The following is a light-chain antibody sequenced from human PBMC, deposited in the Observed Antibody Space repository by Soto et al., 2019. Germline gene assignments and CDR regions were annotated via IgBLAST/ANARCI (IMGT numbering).Light chain of an antibody. Sequence: EIVMTQSPATLSVSPGESATLSCRASQSIRSHLAWYQLRPGQAPRVPIYASSTRATGVPARFSGRGSGTEFTLPISSVQSEDFAVYCCQQYNVWYGWTCGQGTKVDI. J-gene: IGKJ1*01. V-gene: IGKV3-15*01. CDR2: ASS. CDR3: QQYNVWYGWT. CDR1: QSIRSH.